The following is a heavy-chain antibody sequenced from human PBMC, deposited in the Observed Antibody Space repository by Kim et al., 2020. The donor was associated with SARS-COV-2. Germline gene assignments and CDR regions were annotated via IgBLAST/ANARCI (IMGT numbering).Heavy chain of an antibody. V-gene: IGHV2-70*11. CDR3: ARIRGTGTTRSQSYHYYMDA. CDR2: IDWDDDK. J-gene: IGHJ6*03. Sequence: SGPALVKPTQTLTLTCTFSGFSLLTRGMCVSWVRQPPGKALEWLARIDWDDDKYYNTSLKTRLTISKDTSKNQVVLTMTNMDPVDTATYYCARIRGTGTTRSQSYHYYMDAWGKGTTVTVSS. D-gene: IGHD1-7*01. CDR1: GFSLLTRGMC.